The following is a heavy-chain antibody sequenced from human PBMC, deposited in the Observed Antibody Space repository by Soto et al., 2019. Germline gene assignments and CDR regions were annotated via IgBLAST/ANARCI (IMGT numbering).Heavy chain of an antibody. D-gene: IGHD2-2*01. V-gene: IGHV3-11*01. J-gene: IGHJ4*02. Sequence: QVQLVESGGGLVKPGGSLRLSCAPSGFTFSDHYMSWIRQAPGKGLEWISCISSSGHSIYYADSVKGRVTISRDNTKNSLYLQMHSLRAEDTAVYYCARGRLTSLTYFDYWGQGTLVSVSS. CDR2: ISSSGHSI. CDR1: GFTFSDHY. CDR3: ARGRLTSLTYFDY.